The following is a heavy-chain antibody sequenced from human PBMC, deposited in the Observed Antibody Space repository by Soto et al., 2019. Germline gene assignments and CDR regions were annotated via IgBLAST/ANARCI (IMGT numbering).Heavy chain of an antibody. Sequence: ASVKVSCKASGGTFSSYATSWVRQAPGQGLEWMGGIIPIFGTANYAQKFQGRVTITADESTSTAYMELSSLRSEDTAVYYCARESFYDSGGFHGFDYWGQGTLVTVSS. CDR2: IIPIFGTA. CDR3: ARESFYDSGGFHGFDY. J-gene: IGHJ4*02. CDR1: GGTFSSYA. D-gene: IGHD3-22*01. V-gene: IGHV1-69*13.